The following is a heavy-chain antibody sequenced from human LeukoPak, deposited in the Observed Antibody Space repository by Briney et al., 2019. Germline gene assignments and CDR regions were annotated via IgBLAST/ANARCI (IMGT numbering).Heavy chain of an antibody. CDR2: LYYSGST. J-gene: IGHJ5*02. CDR3: ARENYRLKTRWFDP. Sequence: PSETLSLTCTVSGDSISKNNYFWAWIRQPPGKGLESIGTLYYSGSTYYNPSLKSRVTMSVDTSKNQFSLKLSSVTAADTAVYYCARENYRLKTRWFDPWGQGTLVTTSS. V-gene: IGHV4-39*07. CDR1: GDSISKNNYF. D-gene: IGHD1-7*01.